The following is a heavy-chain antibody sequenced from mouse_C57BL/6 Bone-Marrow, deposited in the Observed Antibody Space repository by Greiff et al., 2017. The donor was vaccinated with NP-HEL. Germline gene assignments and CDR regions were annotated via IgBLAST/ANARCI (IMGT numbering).Heavy chain of an antibody. V-gene: IGHV1-55*01. CDR1: GYTFTSYW. CDR2: IYPGSGST. D-gene: IGHD1-1*01. CDR3: ARDYYGSSYYFDY. Sequence: QVQLKQPGAELVKPGASVKMSCKASGYTFTSYWITWVKQRPGQGLEWIGDIYPGSGSTNYNEKFKSKATLTVDTSSSTAYMQLSSLTSEYSAVYYCARDYYGSSYYFDYWGQGTTLTVSS. J-gene: IGHJ2*01.